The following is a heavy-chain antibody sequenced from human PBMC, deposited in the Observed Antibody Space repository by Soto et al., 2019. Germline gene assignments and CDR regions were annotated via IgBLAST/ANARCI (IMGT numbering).Heavy chain of an antibody. Sequence: QVQLQESGPGLVKPSQTLSLTCTVSGGSISSGGYYWSWIRQHPGKGLEWIGYIYYSGSTYYNPSLKSRVTISVDTSKNQCSLKLSSVTAADTAVYYCARGLSIAAAGTGVDYWGQGTLVTVSS. CDR3: ARGLSIAAAGTGVDY. CDR1: GGSISSGGYY. J-gene: IGHJ4*02. CDR2: IYYSGST. V-gene: IGHV4-31*03. D-gene: IGHD6-13*01.